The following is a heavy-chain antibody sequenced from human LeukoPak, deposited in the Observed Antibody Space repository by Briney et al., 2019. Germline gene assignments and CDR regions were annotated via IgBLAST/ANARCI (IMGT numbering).Heavy chain of an antibody. CDR2: ISGSGGST. Sequence: GGSLRLSCAASGFTISSYARSWVRQTPGKGLEWVSAISGSGGSTYYADSVKGRFAISRDNSKNTLYLQMNSLRAEDTAVYYCASYGSGTFYGMDVWGQGTTVTVSS. D-gene: IGHD3-10*01. V-gene: IGHV3-23*01. CDR1: GFTISSYA. J-gene: IGHJ6*02. CDR3: ASYGSGTFYGMDV.